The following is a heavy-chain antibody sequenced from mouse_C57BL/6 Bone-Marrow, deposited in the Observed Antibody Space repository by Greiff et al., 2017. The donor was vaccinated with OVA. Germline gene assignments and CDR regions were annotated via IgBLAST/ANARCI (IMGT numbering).Heavy chain of an antibody. CDR2: IYPGSGST. J-gene: IGHJ4*01. CDR1: GYTFTSYW. V-gene: IGHV1-55*01. Sequence: QVQLKQPGAELVKPGASVKMSCKASGYTFTSYWITWVKQRPGQGLEWIGDIYPGSGSTNYNEKFKSKATLTVDTSSSTAYMQLSSLTSEDSAVYYCARGGGITTVRYWGQGTLVTVSS. D-gene: IGHD1-1*01. CDR3: ARGGGITTVRY.